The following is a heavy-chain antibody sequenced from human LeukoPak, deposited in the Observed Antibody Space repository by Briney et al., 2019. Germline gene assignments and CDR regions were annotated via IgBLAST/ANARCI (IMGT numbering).Heavy chain of an antibody. J-gene: IGHJ4*02. CDR1: GFTVSSNY. D-gene: IGHD6-19*01. CDR3: ARDDIAVAGQDY. CDR2: IYSGGST. V-gene: IGHV3-66*01. Sequence: GGSLRLSCAASGFTVSSNYMSWVRQAPGRGLEWVSVIYSGGSTYYADSVKGRFTISRDNSKNTLYLQMNSLRAEDTAVYYCARDDIAVAGQDYWGQGTLVTVSS.